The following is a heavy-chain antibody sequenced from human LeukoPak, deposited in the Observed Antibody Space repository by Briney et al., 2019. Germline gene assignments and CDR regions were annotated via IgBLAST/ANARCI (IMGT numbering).Heavy chain of an antibody. D-gene: IGHD6-13*01. J-gene: IGHJ5*02. Sequence: SETLSLTCTVSGGSISSHYWSWIRQPPGKGLEWIGYIYYSGSTNYNPSLKSRVTISVDTSKNQFSPKLSSVTAADTAVYYCARAPARIAAAVWFDPWGQGTLVTVSS. CDR1: GGSISSHY. CDR3: ARAPARIAAAVWFDP. CDR2: IYYSGST. V-gene: IGHV4-59*11.